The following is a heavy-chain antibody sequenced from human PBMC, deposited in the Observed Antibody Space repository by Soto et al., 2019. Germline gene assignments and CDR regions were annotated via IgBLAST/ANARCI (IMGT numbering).Heavy chain of an antibody. CDR1: GFTFSSYS. Sequence: GGSLRLSCAASGFTFSSYSMNWVRQAPGKGLEWVSSISSSSSYIYYADSVKGRFTISRDNAKNSLYLQMNSLRAEDTAVYYCARDEAVAGWNWFDPWGQGTLVTVSS. J-gene: IGHJ5*02. V-gene: IGHV3-21*04. D-gene: IGHD6-19*01. CDR3: ARDEAVAGWNWFDP. CDR2: ISSSSSYI.